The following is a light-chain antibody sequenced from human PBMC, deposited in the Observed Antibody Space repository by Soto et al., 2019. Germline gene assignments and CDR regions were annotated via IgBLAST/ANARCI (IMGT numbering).Light chain of an antibody. J-gene: IGKJ4*01. CDR1: QSVISS. Sequence: EIVMTQSPATLSVSPWERATLSCRASQSVISSLAWYQQKPGQAPRLLIYGASTRAAGVPVKFSGSGSGTDLTLTVSSLQSEDFAVYYCHQYHYWLLTFGGGTKVDIQ. CDR2: GAS. V-gene: IGKV3-15*01. CDR3: HQYHYWLLT.